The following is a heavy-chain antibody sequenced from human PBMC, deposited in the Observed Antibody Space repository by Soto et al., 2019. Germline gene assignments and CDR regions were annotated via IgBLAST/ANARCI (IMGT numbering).Heavy chain of an antibody. CDR3: AKASAPAGTYFPLWF. Sequence: EVQLLESGGGLVQPGGSLRLSCAASGFTFSSYGMSWVRQAPGKGLEWVSSISGSGGSTYYADSVKGRFTISRDNSKNTLYLQMNSLRAEDTAVYYCAKASAPAGTYFPLWFWGQGTLVTVSS. V-gene: IGHV3-23*01. J-gene: IGHJ4*02. CDR1: GFTFSSYG. CDR2: ISGSGGST. D-gene: IGHD1-26*01.